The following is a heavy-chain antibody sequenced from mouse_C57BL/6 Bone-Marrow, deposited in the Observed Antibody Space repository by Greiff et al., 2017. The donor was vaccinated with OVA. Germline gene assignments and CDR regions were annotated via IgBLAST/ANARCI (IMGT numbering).Heavy chain of an antibody. V-gene: IGHV1-61*01. CDR2: IYPSDSET. D-gene: IGHD1-1*01. J-gene: IGHJ1*03. CDR3: AREYYGSSYALWYFDV. CDR1: GYTFTSYW. Sequence: QVQLQQPGAELVRPGSSVKLSCKASGYTFTSYWMDWVKQRPGQGLEWIGNIYPSDSETHYNQKFKDKATLTVDKSSSTAYMQLSSLTSEDSAVYYCAREYYGSSYALWYFDVWGTGTTVTVSS.